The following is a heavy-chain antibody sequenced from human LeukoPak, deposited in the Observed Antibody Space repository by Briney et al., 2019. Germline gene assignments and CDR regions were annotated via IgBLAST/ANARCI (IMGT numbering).Heavy chain of an antibody. CDR3: AKITAAKSYDY. V-gene: IGHV3-23*01. CDR1: GFTFSNYA. J-gene: IGHJ4*02. CDR2: IGGST. D-gene: IGHD3-16*01. Sequence: GGSLRLSCAASGFTFSNYAMTWVRQAPGKGLEWVSAIGGSTYYADSVKGRFTISRDNSKNTLYLQMNSLRAEDTAVYYCAKITAAKSYDYWGQGTLVTVSS.